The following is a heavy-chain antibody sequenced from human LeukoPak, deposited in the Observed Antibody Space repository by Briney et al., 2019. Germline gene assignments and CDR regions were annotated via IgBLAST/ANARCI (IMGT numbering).Heavy chain of an antibody. Sequence: ASVKVSCKASGYTFTNYVMHWVRQAPGQRLEWMGWGNGGNGNTKYSQKFQGRVTITRDTSASTAYMELSSLRSEDTAVYYCARDPLFCSGGSCTPYYYGLDVWGKGTTVTVSS. D-gene: IGHD2-15*01. CDR3: ARDPLFCSGGSCTPYYYGLDV. CDR2: GNGGNGNT. J-gene: IGHJ6*04. CDR1: GYTFTNYV. V-gene: IGHV1-3*01.